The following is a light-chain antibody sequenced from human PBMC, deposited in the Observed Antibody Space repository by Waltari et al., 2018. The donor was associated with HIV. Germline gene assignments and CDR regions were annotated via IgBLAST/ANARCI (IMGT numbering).Light chain of an antibody. CDR3: CSYAGSSTLV. J-gene: IGLJ2*01. V-gene: IGLV2-23*01. CDR2: EGS. CDR1: SSDVGSNNL. Sequence: QSALTPPASVSGSPGQSITISCPGTSSDVGSNNLVPWYQQHPGKAPKRMIYEGSKRPSGVSNRFSGSKSGNTASLTISGLQAEDEADYYCCSYAGSSTLVFGGGTKLTVL.